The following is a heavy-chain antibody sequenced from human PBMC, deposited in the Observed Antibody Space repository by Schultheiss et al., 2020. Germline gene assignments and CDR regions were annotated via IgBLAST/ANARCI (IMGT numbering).Heavy chain of an antibody. V-gene: IGHV3-53*01. CDR3: ARETIVVVGRPADYYYYGMDV. J-gene: IGHJ6*02. CDR2: IYSGGST. Sequence: GGSLRLSCAASGFTVSSNYMSWVRQAPGKGLEWVSVIYSGGSTYYADSVKGRFTISRDNSKNTLYLQMNSLRAEDTAVYYCARETIVVVGRPADYYYYGMDVWGQGTTVNVYS. CDR1: GFTVSSNY. D-gene: IGHD2-2*01.